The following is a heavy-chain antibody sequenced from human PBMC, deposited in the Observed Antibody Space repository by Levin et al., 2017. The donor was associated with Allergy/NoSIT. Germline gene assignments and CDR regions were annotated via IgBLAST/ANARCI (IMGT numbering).Heavy chain of an antibody. J-gene: IGHJ6*03. V-gene: IGHV3-74*01. D-gene: IGHD6-13*01. Sequence: LSLTCAASGFTFSSSWMHWVRQAPGKGLVWVSRINSDGSSTSYADSVKGRFTISRDNAKNTLYLQMNSLRAEDTAVYYCARVHSVGQQLFYMDVWGKGTTVTVSS. CDR1: GFTFSSSW. CDR2: INSDGSST. CDR3: ARVHSVGQQLFYMDV.